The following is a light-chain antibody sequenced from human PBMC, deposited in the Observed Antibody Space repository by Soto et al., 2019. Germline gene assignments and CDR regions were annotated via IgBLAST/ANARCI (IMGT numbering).Light chain of an antibody. CDR2: DAS. CDR1: QTVRNNY. CDR3: QQFSSYPLT. V-gene: IGKV3-20*01. J-gene: IGKJ4*01. Sequence: EFVLTQSPGTLSLSPGERATLSCRASQTVRNNYLAWYQQQPGQAPRFLIYDASSRATGIPDRFSGGGSGTDFTLTISRLEPEDFAVYYCQQFSSYPLTFGGGTKVDIK.